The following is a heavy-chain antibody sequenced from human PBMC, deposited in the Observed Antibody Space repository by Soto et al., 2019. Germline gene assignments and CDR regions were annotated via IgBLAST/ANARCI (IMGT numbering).Heavy chain of an antibody. CDR2: IIPIFGTA. D-gene: IGHD6-13*01. CDR3: ARGKQQLAPITYYYYGMDV. V-gene: IGHV1-69*13. J-gene: IGHJ6*02. Sequence: GASVKVSYKASGGTFSSYAISWVRQAPGQGLEWMGGIIPIFGTANYAQKFQGRVTITADESTSTAYMELSSLRSEDTAVYYCARGKQQLAPITYYYYGMDVWGQGTTVTV. CDR1: GGTFSSYA.